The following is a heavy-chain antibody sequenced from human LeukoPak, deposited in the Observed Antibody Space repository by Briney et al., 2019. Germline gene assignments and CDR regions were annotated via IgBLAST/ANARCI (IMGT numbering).Heavy chain of an antibody. J-gene: IGHJ4*02. CDR1: GGSFSFYY. D-gene: IGHD5-12*01. Sequence: PSETLSLTCGVSGGSFSFYYWSWIRQPPGKGLEWIGEISQSGSTNYNPSLKSRVNISLDTSENQFSLKLSSVTAADTAVYYCARPSGHDSGWDYFDYWGQGTLVTVSS. V-gene: IGHV4-34*01. CDR2: ISQSGST. CDR3: ARPSGHDSGWDYFDY.